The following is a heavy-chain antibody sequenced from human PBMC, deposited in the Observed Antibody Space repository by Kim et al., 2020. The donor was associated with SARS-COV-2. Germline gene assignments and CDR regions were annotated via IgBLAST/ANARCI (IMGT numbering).Heavy chain of an antibody. D-gene: IGHD6-13*01. J-gene: IGHJ4*02. CDR1: GGTFSSYA. Sequence: SVKVSCKASGGTFSSYAISWVRQAPGQGLEWMGRIIPILGIANYAQKFQGRVTITADKSTSTAYMELSSLRSEDTAVYYCARGRDPEINIAAAGTSGYWGQGTLVTVSS. CDR3: ARGRDPEINIAAAGTSGY. CDR2: IIPILGIA. V-gene: IGHV1-69*04.